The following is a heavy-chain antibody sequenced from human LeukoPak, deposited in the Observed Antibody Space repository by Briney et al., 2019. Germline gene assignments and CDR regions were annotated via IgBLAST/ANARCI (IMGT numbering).Heavy chain of an antibody. CDR1: GGSISGYY. Sequence: SETLSLTCSVSGGSISGYYWSWIRQPPGQGLEWIGYMYETGHIMYSSSLKSRVTMSLDTSRNYFSLSVSSVTAADPAVYYCARHPFATPFDYWGPGTLVTVSS. J-gene: IGHJ4*02. D-gene: IGHD2-15*01. CDR2: MYETGHI. CDR3: ARHPFATPFDY. V-gene: IGHV4-59*08.